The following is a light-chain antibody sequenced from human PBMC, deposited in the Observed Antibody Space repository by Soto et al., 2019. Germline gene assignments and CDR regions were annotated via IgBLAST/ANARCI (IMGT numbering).Light chain of an antibody. Sequence: IVLTQSPATLSLSPGERATLSCRASQSVSSYLAWYQQKPGQAPRLLIYDASNRATGIPARFSGSGSGTDFNLTISRLEPEDFAVYYCQQRSNWPPDKYTFGQGTKLEI. CDR3: QQRSNWPPDKYT. CDR1: QSVSSY. J-gene: IGKJ2*01. CDR2: DAS. V-gene: IGKV3-11*01.